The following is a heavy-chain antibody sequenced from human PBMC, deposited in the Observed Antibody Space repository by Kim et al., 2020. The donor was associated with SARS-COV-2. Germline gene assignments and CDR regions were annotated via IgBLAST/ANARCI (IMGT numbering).Heavy chain of an antibody. D-gene: IGHD3-3*01. Sequence: GGSLRLSCAASGFTFSSYAMHWVRQAPGKGLEWVAVISYDGSNKYYADSVKGRFTISRDNSKNTLYLQMNSLRAEDTAVYYCARDFPQPYYDFWSGDFDYWGQGTLVTVSS. CDR1: GFTFSSYA. J-gene: IGHJ4*02. CDR2: ISYDGSNK. V-gene: IGHV3-30*04. CDR3: ARDFPQPYYDFWSGDFDY.